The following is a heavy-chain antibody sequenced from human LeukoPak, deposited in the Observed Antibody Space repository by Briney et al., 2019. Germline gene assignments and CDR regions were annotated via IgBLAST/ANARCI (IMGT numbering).Heavy chain of an antibody. Sequence: EPGGSLRLSCAASGFTFSSYSMNWVRQAPGKGLEWVSSISSSSSYIYYADSVKGRFTISRDNAKNSLYLQMNSLRAEDTAVYYCARGGDKSSGWYLGSGYYYYYMDVWGKGTTVTVSS. V-gene: IGHV3-21*01. J-gene: IGHJ6*03. D-gene: IGHD6-19*01. CDR3: ARGGDKSSGWYLGSGYYYYYMDV. CDR1: GFTFSSYS. CDR2: ISSSSSYI.